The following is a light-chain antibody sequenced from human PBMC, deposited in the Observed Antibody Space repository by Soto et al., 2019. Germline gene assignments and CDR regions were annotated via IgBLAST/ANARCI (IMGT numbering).Light chain of an antibody. V-gene: IGLV1-40*01. CDR3: QSYDSSLSGFV. J-gene: IGLJ2*01. Sequence: QSVLTQPPSVSGAPGQRVTISCSGISSNIGAGYAVHWYQQLPGTAPKLLIFDNNSRPSGVPDRFSGSKSGTSASLAITGLQADDEADYYCQSYDSSLSGFVFGGGTKVTVL. CDR1: SSNIGAGYA. CDR2: DNN.